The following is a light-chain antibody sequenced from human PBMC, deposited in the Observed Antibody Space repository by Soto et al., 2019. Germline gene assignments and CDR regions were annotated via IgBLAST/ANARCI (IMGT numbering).Light chain of an antibody. Sequence: DIQMTQSPSSLSVSVGDRVTITCPASQSIGGFLNWYQQKLGKAPKLLIYAASSLQSGVPSRFSGSGSGTDFTLTISSLQPEDFATYYCQQSYSTPLTFGGGTKVEI. J-gene: IGKJ4*01. CDR2: AAS. CDR3: QQSYSTPLT. V-gene: IGKV1-39*01. CDR1: QSIGGF.